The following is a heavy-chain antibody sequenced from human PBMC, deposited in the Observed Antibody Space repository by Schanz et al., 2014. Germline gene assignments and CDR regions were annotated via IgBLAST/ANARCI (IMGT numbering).Heavy chain of an antibody. J-gene: IGHJ3*02. Sequence: EMQLLESGGGLIQPGGSLRLSCAASGFTFSTHAMSWVRQAPGKGLEWISSISGRDGSTYYADSVRGRFTISRDNSKNTLYLQMNSLRAEDTAVYYCAKASFGELSAFDIWGQGAMVTGSS. CDR3: AKASFGELSAFDI. CDR1: GFTFSTHA. V-gene: IGHV3-23*01. CDR2: ISGRDGST. D-gene: IGHD3-10*01.